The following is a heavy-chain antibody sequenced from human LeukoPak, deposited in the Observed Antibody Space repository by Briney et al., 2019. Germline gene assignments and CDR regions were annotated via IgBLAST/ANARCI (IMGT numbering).Heavy chain of an antibody. CDR1: GYTFTSYY. D-gene: IGHD2-2*02. CDR3: ARGQVLAGSFSETYCSSTSCYTGVDTYFDY. V-gene: IGHV1-46*01. CDR2: INPSGGST. Sequence: ASVTVSCKASGYTFTSYYMHWVRQAPGQGLEWMGIINPSGGSTSYAQKFQGRVTMTRDMSTSTVYMELSSLRSEDTAVYYCARGQVLAGSFSETYCSSTSCYTGVDTYFDYWGQGTLVTVSS. J-gene: IGHJ4*02.